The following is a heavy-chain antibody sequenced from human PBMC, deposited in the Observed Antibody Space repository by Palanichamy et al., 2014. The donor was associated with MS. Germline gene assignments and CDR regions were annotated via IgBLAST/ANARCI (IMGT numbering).Heavy chain of an antibody. CDR3: AKDLTGPTI. CDR1: GFILSYYG. D-gene: IGHD1-14*01. V-gene: IGHV3-30*18. J-gene: IGHJ4*02. CDR2: MSHDGINQ. Sequence: QEQLVESGGGVVQSGRSLRLSCSATGFILSYYGMHWVRQAPGKGLEWVATMSHDGINQYYLDSVKGRFTVSRDSFKNTLYLQMDNLRDEDTALYYCAKDLTGPTIWGQGTLVTVSS.